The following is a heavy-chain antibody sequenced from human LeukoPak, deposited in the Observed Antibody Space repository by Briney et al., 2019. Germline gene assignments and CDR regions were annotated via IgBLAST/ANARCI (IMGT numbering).Heavy chain of an antibody. J-gene: IGHJ4*02. Sequence: PSETLSLTCTVSGGSISGYYWSWIRQPPGKGLEWIGYIYYSGSTNYNPSLKSRVTISVDTSKNQFSLKLSSVTAADTAVYYCAREGGVDGYSFDYWGQGTLVTVSS. CDR2: IYYSGST. CDR3: AREGGVDGYSFDY. D-gene: IGHD5-24*01. V-gene: IGHV4-59*01. CDR1: GGSISGYY.